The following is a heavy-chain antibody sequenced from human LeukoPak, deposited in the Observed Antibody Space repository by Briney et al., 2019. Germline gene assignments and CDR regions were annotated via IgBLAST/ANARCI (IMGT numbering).Heavy chain of an antibody. J-gene: IGHJ4*02. CDR1: GFTFDDYA. CDR2: ISWNSGSI. V-gene: IGHV3-9*01. CDR3: AKDTRRGSGYSYGFFDY. Sequence: GGSLRLSCAASGFTFDDYAMHWVRQAPGKGLEWVSGISWNSGSIGYADSVKGRFTISRDNAKNSLYLQMNSLRAEDTALYYCAKDTRRGSGYSYGFFDYWGQGTLVTVSS. D-gene: IGHD5-18*01.